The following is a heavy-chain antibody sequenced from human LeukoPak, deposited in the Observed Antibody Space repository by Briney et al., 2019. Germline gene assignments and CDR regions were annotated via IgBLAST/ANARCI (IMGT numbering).Heavy chain of an antibody. J-gene: IGHJ4*02. CDR3: AKGSKGTYDY. Sequence: GGSLRLSCVASGFTFSSYVMTWVRQAPGKGLEWVSSIIGNGDSTYYADSVKGRFTISRDNSKNTLYLQMNSLRAEDTAICYCAKGSKGTYDYWGQGTLVTVSS. V-gene: IGHV3-23*01. CDR1: GFTFSSYV. CDR2: IIGNGDST.